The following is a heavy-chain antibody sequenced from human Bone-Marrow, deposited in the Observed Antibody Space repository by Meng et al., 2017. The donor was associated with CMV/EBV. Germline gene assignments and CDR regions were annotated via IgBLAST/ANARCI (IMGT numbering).Heavy chain of an antibody. Sequence: GTFSSYASSWVRPAPGQGLEWMGGIIPIFGTTSYAQKFQGRVTITTDESTSTAYMELSSLRSEDTAVYYCASSDYYDSSGYYYYFDFWGQGTLVTVSS. CDR2: IIPIFGTT. D-gene: IGHD3-22*01. CDR1: GTFSSYA. CDR3: ASSDYYDSSGYYYYFDF. V-gene: IGHV1-69*05. J-gene: IGHJ4*02.